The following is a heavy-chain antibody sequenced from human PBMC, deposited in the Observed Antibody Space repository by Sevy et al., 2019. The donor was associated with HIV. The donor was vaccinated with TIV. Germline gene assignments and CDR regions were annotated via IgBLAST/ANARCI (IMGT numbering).Heavy chain of an antibody. CDR1: GYTFTSYA. V-gene: IGHV1-3*01. CDR3: ARRHDYSNYYYYYGMDV. CDR2: INAGNGNT. J-gene: IGHJ6*02. D-gene: IGHD4-4*01. Sequence: ASVKVSCKASGYTFTSYAMHWVRQAPGQGLEWMGWINAGNGNTKYSQKFQGRVTITRDTSASTAYMELSSLRSEDTAVYYCARRHDYSNYYYYYGMDVWGQGTTVTVSS.